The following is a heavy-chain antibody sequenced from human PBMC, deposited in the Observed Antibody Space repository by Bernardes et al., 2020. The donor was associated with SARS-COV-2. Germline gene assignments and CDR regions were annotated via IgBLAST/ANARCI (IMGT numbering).Heavy chain of an antibody. CDR2: IYHSGGS. D-gene: IGHD2-15*01. V-gene: IGHV4-30-2*01. J-gene: IGHJ3*02. CDR3: ARGAAAFDI. Sequence: SETLPLTCTVSGGSINSDDSSWSWLRQPPGQGLEWIGYIYHSGGSYYNPSLETRVTISILKSKRQFSLKLRSVTAADTAVYYCARGAAAFDIWGQGTVVTVSS. CDR1: GGSINSDDSS.